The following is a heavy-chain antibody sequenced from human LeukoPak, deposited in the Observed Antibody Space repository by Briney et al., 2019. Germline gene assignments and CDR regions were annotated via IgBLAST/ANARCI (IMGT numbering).Heavy chain of an antibody. Sequence: SETLSLTCSVSGFSIGSAYHWAWIRQPPGGGLEWIASFYHSGNTYYNPSLKSQVLISADTSKNQFSLNLISVTAADTVVYYCARDRDSSTTYAPYYCDSWGQGTLVTVSS. CDR1: GFSIGSAYH. J-gene: IGHJ4*02. CDR3: ARDRDSSTTYAPYYCDS. CDR2: FYHSGNT. V-gene: IGHV4-38-2*02. D-gene: IGHD6-13*01.